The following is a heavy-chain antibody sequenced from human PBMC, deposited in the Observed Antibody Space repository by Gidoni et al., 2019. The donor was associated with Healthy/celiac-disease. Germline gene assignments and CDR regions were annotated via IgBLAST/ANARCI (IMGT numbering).Heavy chain of an antibody. CDR3: ARDNDQYREKDY. CDR2: INSDGSST. J-gene: IGHJ4*02. CDR1: GFTFSSYW. V-gene: IGHV3-74*01. D-gene: IGHD5-18*01. Sequence: EVQLVESGGGLVQPGGSLRLSCAASGFTFSSYWMHWVCQAPGKGLVWVSRINSDGSSTSYADSVKGRFTISRDNAKNTLYLQMNSLRAEDTAVYYCARDNDQYREKDYWGQGTLVTVSS.